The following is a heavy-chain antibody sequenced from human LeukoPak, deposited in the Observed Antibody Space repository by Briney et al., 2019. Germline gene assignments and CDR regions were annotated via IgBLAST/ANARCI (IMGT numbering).Heavy chain of an antibody. CDR2: ISAFNGIT. D-gene: IGHD3-10*01. CDR1: GYTFTGYY. V-gene: IGHV1-18*04. J-gene: IGHJ5*02. CDR3: ARDRYGSGSWWDS. Sequence: ASVKVSCKASGYTFTGYYIHWVRQAPGQGLEWMGWISAFNGITNYAQKVQDRINVTTDTSSSTAYMELTSLTSDDTAVYYCARDRYGSGSWWDSWGQGTLVIVSS.